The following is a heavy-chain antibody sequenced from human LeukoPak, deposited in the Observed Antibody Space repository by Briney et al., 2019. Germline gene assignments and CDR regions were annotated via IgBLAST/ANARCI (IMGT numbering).Heavy chain of an antibody. CDR3: ARSRFYFDY. V-gene: IGHV3-7*01. Sequence: GGSLRLSCAASGFTFSSYAMSWVRQAPEKGLEWVAKIKPDGSEKDHVDSVKGRFTISRDNAKNSLYLQLNSLRAEDTAVYYCARSRFYFDYWGQGTLVTVSS. CDR1: GFTFSSYA. CDR2: IKPDGSEK. J-gene: IGHJ4*02.